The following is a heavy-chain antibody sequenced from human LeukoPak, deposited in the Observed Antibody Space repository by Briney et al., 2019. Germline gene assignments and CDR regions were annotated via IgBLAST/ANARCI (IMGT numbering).Heavy chain of an antibody. J-gene: IGHJ4*02. CDR2: IDFSGDYI. D-gene: IGHD2-15*01. CDR1: GFTFNNAW. V-gene: IGHV3-21*01. Sequence: PGGSLRLSCAASGFTFNNAWMSCVRQAPGKGQEWVSTIDFSGDYIYYADSLKGRFTISRDNAKNSVHLQMNSLRAEDTAVYYCARSVFSGVVAAQHEFDDWGQGTLVTVSS. CDR3: ARSVFSGVVAAQHEFDD.